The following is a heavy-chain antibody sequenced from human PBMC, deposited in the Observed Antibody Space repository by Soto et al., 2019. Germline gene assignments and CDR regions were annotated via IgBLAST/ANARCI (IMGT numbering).Heavy chain of an antibody. D-gene: IGHD3-10*01. CDR3: ARDVDAYFRTDFDY. J-gene: IGHJ4*02. CDR2: ISGNGEII. CDR1: GFTFSDYY. V-gene: IGHV3-11*01. Sequence: GGSLRLSCAASGFTFSDYYIHWIRRAPGKGLEWISYISGNGEIIQYAASARGRFTISRDNAENSVYLEMDRLRAEDTALYYCARDVDAYFRTDFDYWGRGTLVTVSS.